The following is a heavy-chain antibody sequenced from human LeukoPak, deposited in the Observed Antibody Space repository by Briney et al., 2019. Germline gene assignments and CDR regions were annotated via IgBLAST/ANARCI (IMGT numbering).Heavy chain of an antibody. CDR3: ARVEGRYSYGTDY. CDR1: GYTFTGYY. D-gene: IGHD5-18*01. J-gene: IGHJ4*02. CDR2: INPNSGGT. Sequence: ASVKVSCKASGYTFTGYYMHWVRQAPGQGLEWMGWINPNSGGTNYAQKLQGRVTMTTDTSTSTAYMELRGLRSDDTAVYYCARVEGRYSYGTDYWGQGTLVTVSS. V-gene: IGHV1-2*02.